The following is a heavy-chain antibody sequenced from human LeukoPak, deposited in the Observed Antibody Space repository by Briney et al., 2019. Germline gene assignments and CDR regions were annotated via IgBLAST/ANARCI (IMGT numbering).Heavy chain of an antibody. Sequence: SETLSLTCTVSGGSISSYYWSWIRQPPGKGLEWIGYIYYSGSTNYNPSLKSRVTISVDTSKNQFSLKLSSVTAADTAVYYCARGGSRIVVVVAARKPHYFDYWGQGTLVTVSS. CDR2: IYYSGST. V-gene: IGHV4-59*12. J-gene: IGHJ4*02. D-gene: IGHD2-15*01. CDR3: ARGGSRIVVVVAARKPHYFDY. CDR1: GGSISSYY.